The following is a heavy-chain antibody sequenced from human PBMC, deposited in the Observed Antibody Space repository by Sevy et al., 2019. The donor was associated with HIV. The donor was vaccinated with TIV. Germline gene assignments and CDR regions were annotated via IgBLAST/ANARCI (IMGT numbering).Heavy chain of an antibody. CDR1: GGSISSGGYY. CDR3: ARFLEWSTSFDY. V-gene: IGHV4-31*03. Sequence: SETLSLTCTVSGGSISSGGYYWGWIPQHPGKGREWIGYIYYSGRTYYNPSLKSRVTISVHTSKNQFSLKLSSVTAADTAVYYCARFLEWSTSFDYWGQGTLVTVSS. J-gene: IGHJ4*02. CDR2: IYYSGRT. D-gene: IGHD3-3*01.